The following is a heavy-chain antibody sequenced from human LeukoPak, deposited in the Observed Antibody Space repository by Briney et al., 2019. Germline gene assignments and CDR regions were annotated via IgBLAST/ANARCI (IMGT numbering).Heavy chain of an antibody. J-gene: IGHJ3*01. V-gene: IGHV3-NL1*01. CDR3: ARGGFNAFDL. CDR2: IYSGGAT. CDR1: GFTFSNYG. D-gene: IGHD1-26*01. Sequence: GGSLRLSCAASGFTFSNYGLHWVRQAPGEGLEWVSVIYSGGATYHADSVKGRFTISRDNSKNTLYLQMNSLRGEDTAVYYCARGGFNAFDLWGQGTMVTVSS.